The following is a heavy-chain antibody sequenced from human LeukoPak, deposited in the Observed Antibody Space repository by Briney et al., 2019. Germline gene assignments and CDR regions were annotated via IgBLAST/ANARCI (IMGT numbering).Heavy chain of an antibody. V-gene: IGHV1-8*01. J-gene: IGHJ6*02. CDR3: ARVAGSGWWNYYYYGMDV. CDR1: GYTFTSYD. CDR2: MNPNSGNT. Sequence: GASVKVSCKASGYTFTSYDINWVRQAPGQGLEWMGWMNPNSGNTGYAQKFQGRVTMARNTSISTAYMELSSLRSEDTAVYYCARVAGSGWWNYYYYGMDVWGQGTTVTVSS. D-gene: IGHD6-19*01.